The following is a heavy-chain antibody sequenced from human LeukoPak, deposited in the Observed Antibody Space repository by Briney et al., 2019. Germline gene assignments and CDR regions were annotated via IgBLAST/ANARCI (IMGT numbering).Heavy chain of an antibody. V-gene: IGHV3-73*01. CDR3: TSHYDILTGYVTSDAFDI. J-gene: IGHJ3*02. CDR2: IRSKANSYAT. Sequence: GGSLRLSCAASGFTFSGSAMHWVRQASGKGLEWVGRIRSKANSYATAYAASVKCRFTISRDDAKNTAYLQMNSLKTEDTAVYYCTSHYDILTGYVTSDAFDIWGQGTMVTVSS. D-gene: IGHD3-9*01. CDR1: GFTFSGSA.